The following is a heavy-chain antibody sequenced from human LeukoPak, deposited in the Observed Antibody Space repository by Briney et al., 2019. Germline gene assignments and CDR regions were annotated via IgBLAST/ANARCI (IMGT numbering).Heavy chain of an antibody. J-gene: IGHJ4*02. CDR1: GGSFSGYY. D-gene: IGHD3-16*02. CDR2: INHSGST. CDR3: ARNYYDYVWGSYRQHYFDY. V-gene: IGHV4-34*01. Sequence: SETLSLTCAAYGGSFSGYYWSWIRQPPGKGLGWIGEINHSGSTNYNPSLKSRVTISVDTSKNQFSLKLSSVTAADTAVYYCARNYYDYVWGSYRQHYFDYWGQGTLVTVSS.